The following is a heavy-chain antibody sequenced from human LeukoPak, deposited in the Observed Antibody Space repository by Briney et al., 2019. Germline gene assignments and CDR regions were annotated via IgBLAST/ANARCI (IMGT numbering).Heavy chain of an antibody. D-gene: IGHD5-24*01. V-gene: IGHV4-31*03. CDR1: GGSISSGGYY. CDR3: ARDVPRLERRPRGAFDI. CDR2: IYYSGST. J-gene: IGHJ3*02. Sequence: PSQTLSLTCTVSGGSISSGGYYWSWVRQHPGKGLEWIEYIYYSGSTYYNPSLKSRVTISVDTSKNQFSLKLSSVTAADTAVYYCARDVPRLERRPRGAFDIWGQGTMVTVSS.